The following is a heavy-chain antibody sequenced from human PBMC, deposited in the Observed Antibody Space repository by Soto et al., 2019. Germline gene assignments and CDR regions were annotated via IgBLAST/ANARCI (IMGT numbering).Heavy chain of an antibody. D-gene: IGHD2-21*01. Sequence: QVQLVQSGAEVKKPGSSVKVSCKASGGTFSSYAISWVRQAPGQGLEWMGGIIPIFGTANYAQKFQGRVTITAEESTSTAYMELSSLRSEDTAVYFCASKTQGAIGMYSWGQGTLVTVSS. J-gene: IGHJ4*02. V-gene: IGHV1-69*01. CDR1: GGTFSSYA. CDR2: IIPIFGTA. CDR3: ASKTQGAIGMYS.